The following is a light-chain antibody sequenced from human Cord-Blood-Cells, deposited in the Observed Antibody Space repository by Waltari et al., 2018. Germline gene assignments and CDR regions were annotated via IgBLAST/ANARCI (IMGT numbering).Light chain of an antibody. CDR3: CSYAGSSTFVV. CDR2: EGS. CDR1: SSDVGRYNL. Sequence: QSALTQPASVSGSPGQSITISCTGTSSDVGRYNLVSCYQQHPGKAPKLMIYEGSKRPSGVSNRFSGSKSGNTASLTISWLQAEDGADYYCCSYAGSSTFVVFGGGTKLTVL. V-gene: IGLV2-23*03. J-gene: IGLJ2*01.